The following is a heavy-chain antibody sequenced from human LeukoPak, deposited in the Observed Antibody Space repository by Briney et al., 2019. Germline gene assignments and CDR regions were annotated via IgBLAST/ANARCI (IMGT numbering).Heavy chain of an antibody. CDR3: ARGVGGDP. J-gene: IGHJ5*02. CDR2: INPNAGGT. Sequence: ASVTVSCKASGYTFTAYYLHWVRQAPGQGLEWMGWINPNAGGTSYAQKFQGRVSMTRDTSISTVYMELSSLRSDDTAVYYCARGVGGDPWGQGTLVTVSS. CDR1: GYTFTAYY. D-gene: IGHD4-23*01. V-gene: IGHV1-2*02.